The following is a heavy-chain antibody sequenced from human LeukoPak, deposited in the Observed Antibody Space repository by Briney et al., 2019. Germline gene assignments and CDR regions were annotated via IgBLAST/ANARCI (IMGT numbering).Heavy chain of an antibody. CDR2: IWYDGSNK. CDR1: GFTFSSYG. V-gene: IGHV3-33*01. J-gene: IGHJ4*02. D-gene: IGHD5-24*01. CDR3: AREGEMATITGVYFDY. Sequence: GGSLRLSCEASGFTFSSYGMHWVRQAPDKGLEWVAVIWYDGSNKYYADSVKGRFTISRDNSKNTLYLQMNSLRAEDTAVYYCAREGEMATITGVYFDYWGQGTLVTVSS.